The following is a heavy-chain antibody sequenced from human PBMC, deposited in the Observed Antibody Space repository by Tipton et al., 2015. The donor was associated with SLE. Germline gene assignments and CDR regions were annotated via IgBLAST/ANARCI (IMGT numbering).Heavy chain of an antibody. J-gene: IGHJ4*02. Sequence: TLSLTCAVYGGSFSVHYWSWIRQPPGKGLEWIGYIYYSGSTNYNPSLKSRVTISVDTSKNQFSLKLSSVTAADTAVYYCARMYSSSWYYFDYWGQGTLVTVSS. D-gene: IGHD6-13*01. CDR1: GGSFSVHY. CDR2: IYYSGST. CDR3: ARMYSSSWYYFDY. V-gene: IGHV4-59*11.